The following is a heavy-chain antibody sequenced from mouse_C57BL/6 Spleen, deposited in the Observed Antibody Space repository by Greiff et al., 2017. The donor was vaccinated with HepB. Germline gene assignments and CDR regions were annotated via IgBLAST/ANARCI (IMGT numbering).Heavy chain of an antibody. Sequence: QVQLKQSGAELVKPGASVKISCKASGYAFSSYWMNWVKQRPGKGLEWIGQIYPGDGDTNYNGKFKGKATLTADKSSSTAYMQLSSLTSEDSAVYFCARQAYYYGSSLFAYWGQRTLVTVSA. CDR1: GYAFSSYW. J-gene: IGHJ3*01. CDR2: IYPGDGDT. D-gene: IGHD1-1*01. V-gene: IGHV1-80*01. CDR3: ARQAYYYGSSLFAY.